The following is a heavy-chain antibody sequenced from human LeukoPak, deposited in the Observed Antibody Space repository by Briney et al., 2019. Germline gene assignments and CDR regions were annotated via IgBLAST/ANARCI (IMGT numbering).Heavy chain of an antibody. V-gene: IGHV5-51*01. CDR2: IQPGDSHT. D-gene: IGHD2-2*01. CDR1: GXXFXTYW. J-gene: IGHJ3*02. Sequence: XISXXXSGXXFXTYWIGWVRQMPXKGLEWMGIIQPGDSHTRYSPSFQGQVTFSADKSISTAYLQWSSLRASDTAIYYCARRSIVPVATADALDIWGQGTMVTVSS. CDR3: ARRSIVPVATADALDI.